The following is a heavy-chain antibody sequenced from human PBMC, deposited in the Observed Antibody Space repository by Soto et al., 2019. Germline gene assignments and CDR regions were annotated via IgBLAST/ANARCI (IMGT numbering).Heavy chain of an antibody. D-gene: IGHD6-6*01. CDR1: GGSISSGGYS. CDR2: IYHSGST. CDR3: AAPPRY. V-gene: IGHV4-30-2*01. Sequence: SETLSLTCAVSGGSISSGGYSWGWIRQPPGKGLEWIGYIYHSGSTYYNPSLKSRVTISVDRSKNQFSLKLSSVTAADTAVYYCAAPPRYWGQGTLITVS. J-gene: IGHJ4*02.